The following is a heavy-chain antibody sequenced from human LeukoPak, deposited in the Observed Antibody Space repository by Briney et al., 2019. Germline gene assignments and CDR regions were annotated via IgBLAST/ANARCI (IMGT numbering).Heavy chain of an antibody. D-gene: IGHD6-19*01. J-gene: IGHJ4*02. CDR2: ISGSGGNT. Sequence: GGSLRLSCAASGFTFNNYAISWVRQAPGKGLEWVSSISGSGGNTYYADSVKGRFTISRDNSKNTLYLQMNSLRAADTAVYYCAKDRRITMAGTVDYFDYWGQGTLVTASS. CDR3: AKDRRITMAGTVDYFDY. CDR1: GFTFNNYA. V-gene: IGHV3-23*01.